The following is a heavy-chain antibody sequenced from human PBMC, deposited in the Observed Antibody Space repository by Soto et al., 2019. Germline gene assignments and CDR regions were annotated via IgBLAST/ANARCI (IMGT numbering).Heavy chain of an antibody. D-gene: IGHD1-1*01. CDR2: IFHSGTT. V-gene: IGHV4-4*02. CDR3: ARQLERGGLPEGFEY. Sequence: QVQLQESGPGLVEPSRTLSLTCVVSGDSISSSHWWSWVRQPPGKGLEWIGEIFHSGTTKYNPSLESRVTMSVDKSNNQLSLKLSSVTAADTAVYYCARQLERGGLPEGFEYWGQGTLATVSS. J-gene: IGHJ4*02. CDR1: GDSISSSHW.